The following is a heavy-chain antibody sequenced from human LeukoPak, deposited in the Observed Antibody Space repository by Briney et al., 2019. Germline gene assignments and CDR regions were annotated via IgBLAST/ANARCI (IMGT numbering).Heavy chain of an antibody. CDR2: IRYDGSNK. CDR3: AKDFIAAGDY. CDR1: GFTFSSYG. Sequence: GGSLRLSCTASGFTFSSYGMHWLRQAPGKGLEWVAFIRYDGSNKYYADSVKGRFTISRDNSKNTLYLQMNSLRAEDTAVYYCAKDFIAAGDYWGQGTLVTVSS. J-gene: IGHJ4*02. V-gene: IGHV3-30*02. D-gene: IGHD6-13*01.